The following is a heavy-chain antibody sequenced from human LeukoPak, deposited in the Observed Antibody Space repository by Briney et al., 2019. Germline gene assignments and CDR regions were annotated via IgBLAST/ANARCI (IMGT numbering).Heavy chain of an antibody. Sequence: ASVKVSCKASGYTFTSYGISWVRQAPGQGHEWMGWISAYNGNTNYAQKLQGRVTMTTDTSTSTAYMELRSLRSDDTAVYYCARDMRVTVTTHRVTMGYWGQGTLVTVSS. D-gene: IGHD4-17*01. V-gene: IGHV1-18*01. CDR2: ISAYNGNT. CDR3: ARDMRVTVTTHRVTMGY. J-gene: IGHJ4*02. CDR1: GYTFTSYG.